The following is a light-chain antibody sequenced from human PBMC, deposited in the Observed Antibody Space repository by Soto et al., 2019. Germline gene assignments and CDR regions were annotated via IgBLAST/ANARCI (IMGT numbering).Light chain of an antibody. J-gene: IGKJ2*01. V-gene: IGKV3-20*01. CDR2: GAS. CDR3: QEYGSSPVT. Sequence: EIVLTQSPGTLSLSPGERATLSCRASQSVSSSYLAWYQQKPGQAPRLLIYGASSRATGIPDRFSGSGSVTDFTFSISRLEPEDFAVYYCQEYGSSPVTFGQGTKLEIK. CDR1: QSVSSSY.